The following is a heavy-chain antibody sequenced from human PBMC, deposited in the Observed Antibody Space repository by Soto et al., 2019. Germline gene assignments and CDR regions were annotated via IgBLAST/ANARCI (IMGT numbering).Heavy chain of an antibody. CDR1: GFSFSMYW. J-gene: IGHJ4*02. CDR3: ARHQVGYRVTDY. V-gene: IGHV3-7*01. Sequence: EVQLVESGGGLVQPGGSLRLSCAASGFSFSMYWMSWVRQAPGKGLEWVANIKEDGSQKYYVDSVKGRFTISRDNAKNSLYLQMNGLRAEDTAVYYCARHQVGYRVTDYWGQGTLVTVSS. D-gene: IGHD1-26*01. CDR2: IKEDGSQK.